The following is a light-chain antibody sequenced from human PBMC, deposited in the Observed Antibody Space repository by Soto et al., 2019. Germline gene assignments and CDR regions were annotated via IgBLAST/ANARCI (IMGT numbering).Light chain of an antibody. CDR3: MQALQTPSIT. J-gene: IGKJ5*01. CDR2: SAS. Sequence: DRVNISCRPSRGIGNALAWYQQKPGTVPKLLIHSASTLQSGVPSRFSGSGSGTDFTLKISRVEAEDVGVYYCMQALQTPSITFGQGTRLEIK. V-gene: IGKV1-27*01. CDR1: RGIGNA.